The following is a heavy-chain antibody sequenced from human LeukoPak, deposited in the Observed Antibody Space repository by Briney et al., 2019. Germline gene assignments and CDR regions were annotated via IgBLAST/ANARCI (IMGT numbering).Heavy chain of an antibody. CDR2: IWYDGSNK. CDR1: GFTFSSYG. CDR3: ARALGTRAPFDY. Sequence: GRSLRLSCAASGFTFSSYGMHWVRQAPGKGLEWVAVIWYDGSNKYYADSVKGRFTISRDNSKNTLYLQMNSLRAEDTAVYYCARALGTRAPFDYWGQGTLVTVSS. V-gene: IGHV3-33*01. J-gene: IGHJ4*02. D-gene: IGHD1-1*01.